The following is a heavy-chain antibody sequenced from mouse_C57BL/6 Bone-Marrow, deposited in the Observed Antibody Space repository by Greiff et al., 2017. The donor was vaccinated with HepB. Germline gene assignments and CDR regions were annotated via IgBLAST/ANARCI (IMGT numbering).Heavy chain of an antibody. CDR1: GYTFTDYE. CDR2: IDPETGGT. Sequence: VQLVESGTELVRPGASVTLSCKASGYTFTDYEMHWVKQTPVHGLEWIGAIDPETGGTAYNQKFKGKAILTADKSSSTAYMELRSLTSEDSTVYYCTRSTMITNYYAMDYWGQGTSVTVSS. D-gene: IGHD2-4*01. V-gene: IGHV1-15*01. J-gene: IGHJ4*01. CDR3: TRSTMITNYYAMDY.